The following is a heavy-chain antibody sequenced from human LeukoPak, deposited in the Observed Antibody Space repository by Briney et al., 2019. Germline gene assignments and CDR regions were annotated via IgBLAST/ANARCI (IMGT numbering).Heavy chain of an antibody. CDR2: IYHSGST. J-gene: IGHJ5*02. CDR1: GYSISSGYY. CDR3: ARGRYCSGGSCYPLGWFDP. V-gene: IGHV4-38-2*02. D-gene: IGHD2-15*01. Sequence: PSETLSLTCTVSGYSISSGYYWGWIRQPPGKGLEWIGSIYHSGSTYYNPSLKSRVTISVDTSKNQFSLKLSSVTAADTAVYYCARGRYCSGGSCYPLGWFDPWGQGTLVTVSS.